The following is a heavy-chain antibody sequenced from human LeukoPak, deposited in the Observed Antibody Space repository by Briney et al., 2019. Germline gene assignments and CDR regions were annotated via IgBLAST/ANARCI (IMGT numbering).Heavy chain of an antibody. Sequence: QTGGSLRLSRAASGFTFSSYAMSWVRQAPGKGLEWVSTINGGGVDTHYADSVGGRFTISRDNSKNTLFLQMNSLRDEDTAVYYCAKDLYSNYGPADYWGQGNLVTVSS. CDR3: AKDLYSNYGPADY. CDR2: INGGGVDT. D-gene: IGHD4-11*01. CDR1: GFTFSSYA. J-gene: IGHJ4*02. V-gene: IGHV3-23*01.